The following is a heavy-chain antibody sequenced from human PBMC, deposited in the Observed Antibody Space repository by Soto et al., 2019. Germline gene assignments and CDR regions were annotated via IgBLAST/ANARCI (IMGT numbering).Heavy chain of an antibody. D-gene: IGHD3-9*01. Sequence: ASVKVSCKASGYTFTSYDINWVRQATGQGLEWMGWMNPNSGNTGYAQKFQGRVTMTRNTSISTAYMELSSLRSEDTAVYYCAGLGLYYDILTGYNYYYYYMDVWGKGTTVTVSS. V-gene: IGHV1-8*01. CDR3: AGLGLYYDILTGYNYYYYYMDV. CDR1: GYTFTSYD. J-gene: IGHJ6*03. CDR2: MNPNSGNT.